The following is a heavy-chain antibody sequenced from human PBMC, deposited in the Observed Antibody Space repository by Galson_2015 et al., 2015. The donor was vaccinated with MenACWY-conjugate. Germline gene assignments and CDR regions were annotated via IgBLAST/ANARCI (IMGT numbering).Heavy chain of an antibody. D-gene: IGHD3-9*01. CDR2: ISAYNGNT. V-gene: IGHV1-18*01. CDR3: AGGYRLVILRSLNYFDY. CDR1: GYTFTSYG. J-gene: IGHJ4*02. Sequence: SVKVSCKASGYTFTSYGISWVRQAPGQGLEWMGWISAYNGNTIYAQKLQGRVTMTTDTSTRIAYMELRSLRSDDTAVYYCAGGYRLVILRSLNYFDYWGQGTLVTVSS.